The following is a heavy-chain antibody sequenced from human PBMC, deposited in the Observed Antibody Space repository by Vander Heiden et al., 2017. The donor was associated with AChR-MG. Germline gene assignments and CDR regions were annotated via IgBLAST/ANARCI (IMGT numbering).Heavy chain of an antibody. V-gene: IGHV3-23*01. CDR2: VSGRDGNT. CDR1: GFTFSSNA. J-gene: IGHJ3*01. D-gene: IGHD3-22*01. Sequence: EVLLLESGGGLVQPGGSLRLSCGASGFTFSSNAMSWVRQAPGKGLEWVSGVSGRDGNTYYADSVKGRFTISRDNSKNTLYLQMNSLRVEDTAIYYCVKDRRSGYRTPDSFDVWGQGTMVTVSS. CDR3: VKDRRSGYRTPDSFDV.